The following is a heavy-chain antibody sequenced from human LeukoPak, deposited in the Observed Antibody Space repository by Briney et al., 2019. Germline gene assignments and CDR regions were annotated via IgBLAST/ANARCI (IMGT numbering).Heavy chain of an antibody. CDR2: IYSGGST. V-gene: IGHV3-53*01. D-gene: IGHD3-22*01. CDR3: ARGGDSSGYYYYYYGMDV. Sequence: GGSLRLSCAASGFTFSSYAMSWVRQAPGKGLEWVSVIYSGGSTYYADSVKGRFTISRDNSKNTLYLQMNSLRAEDTAVYYCARGGDSSGYYYYYYGMDVWGQGTTVTVSS. J-gene: IGHJ6*02. CDR1: GFTFSSYA.